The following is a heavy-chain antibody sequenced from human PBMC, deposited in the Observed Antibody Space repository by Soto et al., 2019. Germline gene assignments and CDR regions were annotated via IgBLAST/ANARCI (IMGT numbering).Heavy chain of an antibody. CDR2: ISGSAIAT. CDR3: ARDAISMVRGTNNGFDP. V-gene: IGHV3-23*01. D-gene: IGHD3-10*01. CDR1: GFTFSDYA. Sequence: EVQLLESGGGLVQPGGSLRLSCAASGFTFSDYAMSWVRQAPGKGLEWVSAISGSAIATYYADSVKGRFTISRDNSKNTLYLQMNRLRADDTAVYYCARDAISMVRGTNNGFDPWGQGTLVTVSS. J-gene: IGHJ5*02.